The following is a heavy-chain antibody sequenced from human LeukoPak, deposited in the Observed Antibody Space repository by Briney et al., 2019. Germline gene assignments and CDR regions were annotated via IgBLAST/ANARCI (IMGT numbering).Heavy chain of an antibody. CDR2: ISYDGSNK. D-gene: IGHD4-23*01. Sequence: GGSLRLSCAASGFTFSSYAMHWVRQAPGKGLEWVAVISYDGSNKYYADSMKGRFTISRDNSKNTLYLQMNSLRAEDTAVYYCARGRTTVVTLGGYWGQGTLVTVSS. V-gene: IGHV3-30-3*01. CDR3: ARGRTTVVTLGGY. CDR1: GFTFSSYA. J-gene: IGHJ4*02.